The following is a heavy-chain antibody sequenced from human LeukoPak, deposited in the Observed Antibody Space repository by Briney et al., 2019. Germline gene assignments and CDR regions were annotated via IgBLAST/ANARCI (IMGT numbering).Heavy chain of an antibody. CDR3: ARWRAYDSSGYGYYFDY. Sequence: SETLSLTCAVYGGSFSGYYWSWIRQPPGKGLEWIGEINHRGSTNYNPSLKSRVTISVDTSKNQFSLKLSSVTAADTAVYYCARWRAYDSSGYGYYFDYWGQGTLDTVSS. CDR2: INHRGST. CDR1: GGSFSGYY. J-gene: IGHJ4*02. D-gene: IGHD3-22*01. V-gene: IGHV4-34*01.